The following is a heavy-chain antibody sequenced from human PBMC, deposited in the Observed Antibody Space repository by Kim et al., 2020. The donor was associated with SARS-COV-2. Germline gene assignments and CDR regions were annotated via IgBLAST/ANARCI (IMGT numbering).Heavy chain of an antibody. D-gene: IGHD1-26*01. CDR3: VRSQGALDY. CDR2: IDGSSSNI. Sequence: LSLTCAPSGFTFSIYSMNWVRQSPGKGLEWLSYIDGSSSNIYYADSVKGRFTISRDNAKNSLFLQMNSLGDEDTAVYYCVRSQGALDYWGQGTLVTV. V-gene: IGHV3-48*02. CDR1: GFTFSIYS. J-gene: IGHJ4*02.